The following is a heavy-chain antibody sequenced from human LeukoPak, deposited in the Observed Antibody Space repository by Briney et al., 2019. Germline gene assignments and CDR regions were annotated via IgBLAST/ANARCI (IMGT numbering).Heavy chain of an antibody. CDR3: AKDPYYYDSSGYYLN. V-gene: IGHV3-74*01. Sequence: GGSLRLSCAASGFTFSNYWMHWVRHAPGKGLVWVSRINSDGINTSYADSVKGRFTISRDNSKNTLYLQMNSLRAEDTAVYYCAKDPYYYDSSGYYLNWGQGTLVTVSS. CDR1: GFTFSNYW. D-gene: IGHD3-22*01. CDR2: INSDGINT. J-gene: IGHJ4*02.